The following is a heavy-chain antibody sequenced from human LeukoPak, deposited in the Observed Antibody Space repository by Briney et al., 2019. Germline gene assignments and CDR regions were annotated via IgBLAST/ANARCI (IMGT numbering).Heavy chain of an antibody. D-gene: IGHD5-18*01. CDR2: INHSGST. Sequence: SETLSLTCAVYGGSFSGYYWSWIRQPPGKGLEWIGEINHSGSTNYNPSLKSRVTISMDTSKNQFSLKLRSVTAADTAVYYCATRRQRGYFDLWGRGTLVTVSS. CDR3: ATRRQRGYFDL. V-gene: IGHV4-34*01. J-gene: IGHJ2*01. CDR1: GGSFSGYY.